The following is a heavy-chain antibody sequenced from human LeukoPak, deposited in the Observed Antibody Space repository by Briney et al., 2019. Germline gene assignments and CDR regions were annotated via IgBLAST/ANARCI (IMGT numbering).Heavy chain of an antibody. D-gene: IGHD1-1*01. CDR1: GFTFSDYY. V-gene: IGHV3-11*04. Sequence: GGSLRLSCAASGFTFSDYYMSWIRQAPGKGLEWVSYISGSGSTIYYADSVKGRFTISRDNAKNSLYLQMNSLRAEDTAVYYCARAASVTTGPYYNFFYMDVWGKGTTVTVSS. CDR3: ARAASVTTGPYYNFFYMDV. CDR2: ISGSGSTI. J-gene: IGHJ6*03.